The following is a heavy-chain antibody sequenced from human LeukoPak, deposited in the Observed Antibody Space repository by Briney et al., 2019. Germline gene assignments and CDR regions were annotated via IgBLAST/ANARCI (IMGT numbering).Heavy chain of an antibody. CDR2: LYTSGST. V-gene: IGHV4-4*07. J-gene: IGHJ4*02. CDR3: ARGGSSGYYYG. Sequence: SETLSLTCTVSGGSISSYYWSWIRQPAGKGLEWIGRLYTSGSTNYNPSLKSRVTMSVDTSKNQFSLKLTSMTAADTAEYYCARGGSSGYYYGWGQGTLVTVSS. D-gene: IGHD3-22*01. CDR1: GGSISSYY.